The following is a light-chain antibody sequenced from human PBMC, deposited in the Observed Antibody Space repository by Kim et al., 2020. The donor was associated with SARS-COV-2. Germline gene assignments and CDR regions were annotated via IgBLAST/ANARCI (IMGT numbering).Light chain of an antibody. J-gene: IGLJ2*01. CDR2: DND. CDR1: SSNMGSNS. Sequence: QSVLTQPPSVSAAPGQTVTISCSGTSSNMGSNSVSWFQQLPRTAPKLLIYDNDRRPSGIPDRFSGSASGTSATLDITGLQTGDEAYYFCETWDTSLPSVVFGGGTQLTVL. CDR3: ETWDTSLPSVV. V-gene: IGLV1-51*01.